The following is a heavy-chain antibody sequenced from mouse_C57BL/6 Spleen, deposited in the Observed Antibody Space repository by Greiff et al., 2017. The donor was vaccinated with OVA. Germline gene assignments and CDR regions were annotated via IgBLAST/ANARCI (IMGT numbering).Heavy chain of an antibody. D-gene: IGHD1-1*01. CDR1: GYAFSSSW. J-gene: IGHJ1*03. Sequence: QVQLKESGPELVKPGASVKISCKASGYAFSSSWMNWVKQRPGKGLEWIGRIYPGDGDTNYNGKFKGKATLTADNSSSTAYMQLSSLTSEYSAVYFCARGHYYGSIYRYFDVWGTGTTVTVSS. V-gene: IGHV1-82*01. CDR3: ARGHYYGSIYRYFDV. CDR2: IYPGDGDT.